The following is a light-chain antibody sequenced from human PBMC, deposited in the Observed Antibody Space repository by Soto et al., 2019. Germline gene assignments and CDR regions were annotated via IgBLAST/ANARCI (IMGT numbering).Light chain of an antibody. CDR1: SSDVGGYNY. CDR3: RSYTGSRTYV. V-gene: IGLV2-14*01. J-gene: IGLJ1*01. CDR2: DVS. Sequence: QSALTQPASVSGSPGQSITISCTGTSSDVGGYNYVSWYQQHPGKAPKLMIYDVSNRPSGVSNRFSGSKSGNTASLTISGLQDEDEADYYCRSYTGSRTYVFGTGTKLTVL.